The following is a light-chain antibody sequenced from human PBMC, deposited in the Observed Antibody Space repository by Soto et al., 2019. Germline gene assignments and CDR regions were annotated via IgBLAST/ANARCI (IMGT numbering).Light chain of an antibody. CDR2: GNN. Sequence: QSVLTQPPSVSGAPGQRVTISCTGSSSNIGAGYDVHWYQRLPGTAPKVLIYGNNNRPSGVPDRFSGSKSGTSASLAITGLQAEDEADYSCQSYASSLSGSYVFGTGTKLTVL. CDR3: QSYASSLSGSYV. V-gene: IGLV1-40*01. J-gene: IGLJ1*01. CDR1: SSNIGAGYD.